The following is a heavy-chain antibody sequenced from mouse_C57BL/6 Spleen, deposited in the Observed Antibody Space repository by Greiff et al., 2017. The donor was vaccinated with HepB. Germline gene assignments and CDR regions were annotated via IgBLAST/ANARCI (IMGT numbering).Heavy chain of an antibody. Sequence: QVQLQQPGAELVKPGASVKLSCKASGYTFTSYWMHWVKQRPGRGLEWIGRIDPNSGGTKYNEKFKSKATLTVDKPSSTAYMQLSSLTSEDSAVYYRARGGGIYYDYDGSWYFDVWGTGTTVTASS. CDR2: IDPNSGGT. J-gene: IGHJ1*03. D-gene: IGHD2-4*01. V-gene: IGHV1-72*01. CDR3: ARGGGIYYDYDGSWYFDV. CDR1: GYTFTSYW.